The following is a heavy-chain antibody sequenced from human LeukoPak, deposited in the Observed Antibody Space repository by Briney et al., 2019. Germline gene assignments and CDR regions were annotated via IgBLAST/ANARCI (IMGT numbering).Heavy chain of an antibody. CDR3: ASGGYYYDSRGYYHSFDY. D-gene: IGHD3-22*01. CDR2: IYTGGTT. Sequence: GGSVRLSCAASGLTVSSNYMSWVRQAPGKGLEWVSVIYTGGTTYYTDSVKGRFTISRDSSRNTVYLQMNSLRAEDTAMYYCASGGYYYDSRGYYHSFDYWGQGTLVTVSS. J-gene: IGHJ4*02. V-gene: IGHV3-53*01. CDR1: GLTVSSNY.